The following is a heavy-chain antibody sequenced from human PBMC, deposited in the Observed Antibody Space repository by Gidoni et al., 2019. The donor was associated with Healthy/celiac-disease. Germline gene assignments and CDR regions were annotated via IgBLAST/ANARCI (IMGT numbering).Heavy chain of an antibody. CDR3: AKDARRDGYNFYDY. V-gene: IGHV3-30*18. Sequence: QVQRVESGGGVVQPGRFLRLSCAASGFTFSSNGMHWVRQAPGKGLEWVAVISYDGSNKYYADSVKGRFTISRDNSKNTLYLQMNSLRAEDTAVYYCAKDARRDGYNFYDYWGQGTLVTVSS. CDR2: ISYDGSNK. D-gene: IGHD5-12*01. J-gene: IGHJ4*02. CDR1: GFTFSSNG.